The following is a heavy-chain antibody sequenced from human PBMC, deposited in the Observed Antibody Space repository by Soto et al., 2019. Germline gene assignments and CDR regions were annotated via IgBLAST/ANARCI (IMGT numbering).Heavy chain of an antibody. CDR2: MNPNSGNT. V-gene: IGHV1-8*01. Sequence: QVQLVQSGAEVKKPGASVKVSCKASGYTFTSYDINWVRQATGQGLAWMGWMNPNSGNTGYAQKFQGRVTMTSNTSISTAYMELSSLIAEDTAVYYCVRRGFSSSWGYWYFDLWGRGTLVTVSS. CDR1: GYTFTSYD. J-gene: IGHJ2*01. D-gene: IGHD6-13*01. CDR3: VRRGFSSSWGYWYFDL.